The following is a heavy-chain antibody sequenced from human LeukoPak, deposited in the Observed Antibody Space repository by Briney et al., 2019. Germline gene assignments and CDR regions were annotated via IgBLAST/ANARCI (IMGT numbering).Heavy chain of an antibody. Sequence: SETLSLTCTVSGGSISTFYWSWIRQPPGKGLVWIGYIYYSGSTNYNPSLKSRVTISVDTSKNQFSLKLNSVTAADTAVYYCARHPYYGMDVWGQGTTVTVSS. CDR2: IYYSGST. CDR3: ARHPYYGMDV. CDR1: GGSISTFY. J-gene: IGHJ6*02. V-gene: IGHV4-59*08.